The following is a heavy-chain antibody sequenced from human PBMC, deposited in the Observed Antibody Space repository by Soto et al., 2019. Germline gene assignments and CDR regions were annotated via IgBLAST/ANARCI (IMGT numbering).Heavy chain of an antibody. D-gene: IGHD3-22*01. CDR3: ARLPPYYYDSSGSYSLKLNAFDI. Sequence: GESLKISCKGSGYSFTSYWISWVRQMPGKGLEWMGRIDPSDSYTNYSPSFQRYVTISADKSISTAYLQWSSLKASDTAMYYCARLPPYYYDSSGSYSLKLNAFDIWGQGTMSTV. CDR1: GYSFTSYW. V-gene: IGHV5-10-1*01. CDR2: IDPSDSYT. J-gene: IGHJ3*02.